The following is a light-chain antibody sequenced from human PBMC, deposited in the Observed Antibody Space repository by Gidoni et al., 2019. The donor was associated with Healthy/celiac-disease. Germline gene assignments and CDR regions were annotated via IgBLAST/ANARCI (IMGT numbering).Light chain of an antibody. CDR3: QQDGSSPRT. J-gene: IGKJ1*01. CDR2: GSS. V-gene: IGKV3-20*01. CDR1: QSVSSSY. Sequence: IVLTQSPGTLSLSPGERATLSCRASQSVSSSYLAWYQQKPGQAPRLLIYGSSSRATGIPDGFSGSGSGTDFTLTISRREPEDFAVYYCQQDGSSPRTFXQXTKVEIK.